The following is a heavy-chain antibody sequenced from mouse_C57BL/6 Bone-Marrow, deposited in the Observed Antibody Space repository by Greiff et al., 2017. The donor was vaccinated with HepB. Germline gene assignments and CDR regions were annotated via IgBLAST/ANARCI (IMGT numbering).Heavy chain of an antibody. CDR3: ARCYYGYPLAD. D-gene: IGHD2-2*01. CDR1: GFTFSSYG. J-gene: IGHJ3*01. CDR2: ISSGGSYT. V-gene: IGHV5-6*02. Sequence: EVMLVESGGDLVKPGGSLKLSCAASGFTFSSYGMSWVRPTPDKRLEWVATISSGGSYTYYPDSVKGRFTISRDNAKNTLYLQMSSLKSEDTAMYYCARCYYGYPLADWGQGTLVTVSA.